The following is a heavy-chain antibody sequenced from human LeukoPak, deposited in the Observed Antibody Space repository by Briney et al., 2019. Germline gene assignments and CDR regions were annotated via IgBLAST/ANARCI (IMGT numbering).Heavy chain of an antibody. CDR3: ARTPSFARSYFDY. D-gene: IGHD1-14*01. V-gene: IGHV1-69*13. J-gene: IGHJ4*02. CDR2: IIPIFGTA. CDR1: GGTFSRYA. Sequence: ASVKVSCKASGGTFSRYAISWVRQAPGQGFEWMGGIIPIFGTANYAQKFQGRVTITADESTSTAYMEVSSLRSEDTAVYYCARTPSFARSYFDYWGQGTLVTVSS.